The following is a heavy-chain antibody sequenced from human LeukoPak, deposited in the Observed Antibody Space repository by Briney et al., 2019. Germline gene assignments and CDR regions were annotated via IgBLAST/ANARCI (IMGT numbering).Heavy chain of an antibody. J-gene: IGHJ4*02. CDR2: IDPSDSYT. V-gene: IGHV5-10-1*01. Sequence: GESLKISCKGSGYSFTSYWISWVRQMPGKGLEWMGRIDPSDSYTNYSPSFQGHVTISADKSISTAYLQWSSLKASDTAMCYCARQRAAGRYYFDYWGQGTLVTVSS. D-gene: IGHD6-25*01. CDR3: ARQRAAGRYYFDY. CDR1: GYSFTSYW.